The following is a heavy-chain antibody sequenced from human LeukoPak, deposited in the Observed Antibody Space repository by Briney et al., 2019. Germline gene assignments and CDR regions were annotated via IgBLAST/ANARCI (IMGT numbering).Heavy chain of an antibody. D-gene: IGHD3-22*01. J-gene: IGHJ5*02. CDR3: AKDPSYYDSSGYYLNWFDP. CDR1: GFTFSSYA. Sequence: PGGSLRLSCAASGFTFSSYAMSWVRQAPGKGLEWVSAISGSGGSTYYADSVKVRFTISRDNSKNTLYLQMNSLRAEDTAVYYCAKDPSYYDSSGYYLNWFDPWGQGTLVTVSS. V-gene: IGHV3-23*01. CDR2: ISGSGGST.